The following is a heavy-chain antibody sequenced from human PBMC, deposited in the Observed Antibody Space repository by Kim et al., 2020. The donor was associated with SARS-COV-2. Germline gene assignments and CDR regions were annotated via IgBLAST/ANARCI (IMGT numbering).Heavy chain of an antibody. V-gene: IGHV3-48*02. CDR1: GFTFSSYS. CDR2: ISSSSSTI. Sequence: GGSLRLSCAASGFTFSSYSMNWVRQAPGKGLEWVSYISSSSSTIYYADSVKGRFTISRDNAKNSLYLQMNSLRDEDTAVYYCARRSKDMVRGVMESGYYYGMDVWGQGTTVTVSS. J-gene: IGHJ6*02. CDR3: ARRSKDMVRGVMESGYYYGMDV. D-gene: IGHD3-10*01.